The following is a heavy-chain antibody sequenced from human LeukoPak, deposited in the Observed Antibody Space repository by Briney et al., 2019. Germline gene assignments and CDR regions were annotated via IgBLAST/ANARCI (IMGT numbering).Heavy chain of an antibody. D-gene: IGHD5-18*01. Sequence: PGGSRRLSCAASGFTFSSYAMSWVRQAPGKGLEWVSAISGSGGSTYYADSVKGRFTISRDNSKNTLYLQMNSLRAEDTAVYYCAKEGSGYSYGTDFDYWGQGTLVTVSS. CDR3: AKEGSGYSYGTDFDY. V-gene: IGHV3-23*01. J-gene: IGHJ4*02. CDR2: ISGSGGST. CDR1: GFTFSSYA.